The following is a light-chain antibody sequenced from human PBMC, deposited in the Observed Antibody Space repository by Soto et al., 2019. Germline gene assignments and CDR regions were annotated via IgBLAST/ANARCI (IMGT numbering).Light chain of an antibody. CDR3: QQYGSSPLT. CDR2: GAS. V-gene: IGKV3-20*01. J-gene: IGKJ4*01. CDR1: QSVSSSY. Sequence: EIVLTQSPGTLSLSPGERATFFCRASQSVSSSYLAWYQQKPGQAPRLLIYGASSRATGIPDRFSGSGSGTDFTLTVSRLESEDFAVYYCQQYGSSPLTFGGGTKVEIK.